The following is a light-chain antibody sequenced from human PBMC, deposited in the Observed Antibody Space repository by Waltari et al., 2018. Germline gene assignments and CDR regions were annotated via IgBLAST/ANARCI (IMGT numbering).Light chain of an antibody. J-gene: IGLJ2*01. CDR1: SSDVGGYNF. CDR2: EVS. Sequence: QSALTQPPSASGSPGQSVTISCTGTSSDVGGYNFVSWYQQHPGKAPKLMIYEVSERPSGVPDRFSGSKSGNTASLTVSGPQTEDESDYYCSSYAGSMTLVFGGGTKLTVL. CDR3: SSYAGSMTLV. V-gene: IGLV2-8*01.